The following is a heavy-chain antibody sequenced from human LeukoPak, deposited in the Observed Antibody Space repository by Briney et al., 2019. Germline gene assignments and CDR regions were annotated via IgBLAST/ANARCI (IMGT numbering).Heavy chain of an antibody. J-gene: IGHJ4*02. Sequence: GGSLRLSCAASGFTFSSYSMNWVRQAPGKGLEWVSSISSSSSYIYYADSVKGRFTISRDNAKNSLYLQMNSLRAEDTAVYYCARAIVGATTGYFDYWGQGTLVTVSS. V-gene: IGHV3-21*01. CDR3: ARAIVGATTGYFDY. D-gene: IGHD1-26*01. CDR2: ISSSSSYI. CDR1: GFTFSSYS.